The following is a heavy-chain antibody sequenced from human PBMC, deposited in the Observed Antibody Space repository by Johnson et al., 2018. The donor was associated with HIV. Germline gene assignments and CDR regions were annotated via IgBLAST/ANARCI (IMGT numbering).Heavy chain of an antibody. Sequence: VQLVESGGGVVQPGRSLRLSCAASGFTFSSYAMHWVRQAPGKGLEWVAVLSYDGSNTYYADSVKGRFTISRDNSKNTLSLQINSLRAEDTAVYYCARDWSNFWSGSRAFDIWGQGTMVTVSS. CDR3: ARDWSNFWSGSRAFDI. CDR2: LSYDGSNT. CDR1: GFTFSSYA. D-gene: IGHD3-3*01. J-gene: IGHJ3*02. V-gene: IGHV3-30-3*01.